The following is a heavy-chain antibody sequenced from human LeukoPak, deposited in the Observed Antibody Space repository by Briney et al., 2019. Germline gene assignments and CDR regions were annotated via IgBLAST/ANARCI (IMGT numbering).Heavy chain of an antibody. J-gene: IGHJ4*02. CDR1: GFNFDRYT. V-gene: IGHV3-43*01. D-gene: IGHD3-10*02. CDR2: AGWAGGTT. CDR3: AKELDTMFFDY. Sequence: GGSLRLSCATSGFNFDRYTIHWVRQAPGKGLEWASLAGWAGGTTFYSDSVRGRFTISRDSGRKSVYLQMNSLTTDDTAFYFCAKELDTMFFDYWGQGALVTVSS.